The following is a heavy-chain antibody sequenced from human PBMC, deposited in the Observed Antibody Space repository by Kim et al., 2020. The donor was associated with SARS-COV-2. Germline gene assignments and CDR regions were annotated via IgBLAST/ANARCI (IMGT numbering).Heavy chain of an antibody. Sequence: GGSLRLSCAASGFTFSNALMSWVRQAPGKGLEWVGRIKRKTDGGTTYYAAPVKGRFTISRDDSKNTLYLQMNSLKSEDTAVYYCTLSITMVRGVSGYWGQGTLVTVSS. J-gene: IGHJ4*02. CDR2: IKRKTDGGTT. CDR3: TLSITMVRGVSGY. V-gene: IGHV3-15*01. CDR1: GFTFSNAL. D-gene: IGHD3-10*01.